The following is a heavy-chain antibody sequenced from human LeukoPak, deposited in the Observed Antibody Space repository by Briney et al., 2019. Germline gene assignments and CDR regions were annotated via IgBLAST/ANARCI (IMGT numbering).Heavy chain of an antibody. CDR1: GYSFPSNW. Sequence: GESLKISCKGSGYSFPSNWIGWVRQMPGKGLEWMGIIYPGDSDTRYSPSFQGQVSISAEKSISTAYLQWSSLKASDTAMYYCARGSGARGGSATYALNYWGQGTLVTVSS. J-gene: IGHJ4*02. V-gene: IGHV5-51*01. D-gene: IGHD3-10*01. CDR3: ARGSGARGGSATYALNY. CDR2: IYPGDSDT.